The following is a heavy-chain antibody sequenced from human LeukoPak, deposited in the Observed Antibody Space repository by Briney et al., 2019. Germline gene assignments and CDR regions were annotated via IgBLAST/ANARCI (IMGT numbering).Heavy chain of an antibody. V-gene: IGHV3-23*01. D-gene: IGHD6-19*01. CDR1: GFTFSSYA. J-gene: IGHJ4*02. Sequence: GGSLRLSCAASGFTFSSYAMSWVRQAPGKGLEWVSAISGSGGSTYYADSVKGRFTISRDNSKNTLYLQMNSLRAEDTAGYYCAKDRIAVAGTIGDYWGQGTLVTVSS. CDR2: ISGSGGST. CDR3: AKDRIAVAGTIGDY.